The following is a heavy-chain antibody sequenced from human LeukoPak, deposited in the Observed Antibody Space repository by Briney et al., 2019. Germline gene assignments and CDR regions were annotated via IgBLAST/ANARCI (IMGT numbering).Heavy chain of an antibody. J-gene: IGHJ3*02. D-gene: IGHD3-22*01. Sequence: GSLRLSCAASGFTFSSYWMSWVRQAPGKGPEWIGEINHSGSTNYNPSLKSRVTISVDTSKNQFSLKLSSVTAADTAVYYCAREREPDSSGPDAFDIWGQGTMVTVSS. CDR1: GFTFSSYW. CDR2: INHSGST. CDR3: AREREPDSSGPDAFDI. V-gene: IGHV4-34*01.